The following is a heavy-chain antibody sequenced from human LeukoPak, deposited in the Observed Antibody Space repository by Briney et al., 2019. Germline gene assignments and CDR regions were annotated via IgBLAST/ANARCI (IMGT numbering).Heavy chain of an antibody. J-gene: IGHJ4*02. CDR3: ARLTRLSTSPDRYYLDY. D-gene: IGHD6-6*01. CDR2: IYTSGGT. V-gene: IGHV4-4*09. CDR1: GDSISSYY. Sequence: SETLSLTCTVSGDSISSYYWSWIRQPPGKGLEWIGYIYTSGGTNYISSLKGRVTISIDSSKNQFSLKLSSVTAADSAVYYCARLTRLSTSPDRYYLDYWGQGTLVTVSS.